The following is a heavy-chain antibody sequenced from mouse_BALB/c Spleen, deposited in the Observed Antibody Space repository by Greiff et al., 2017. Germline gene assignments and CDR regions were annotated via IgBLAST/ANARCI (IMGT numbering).Heavy chain of an antibody. V-gene: IGHV5-6-4*01. CDR2: ISSGGCYT. Sequence: EVKLMESGGGLVKPGGSLKLSCAASGFTFSSYTMSWVRQTPEKRLEWVATISSGGCYTYYPDSVKGRFTISRDNAKNTLYLQMSSLKSEDTAMYYCTRDYYGSSWYFDVWGAGTTVTVSS. D-gene: IGHD1-1*01. J-gene: IGHJ1*01. CDR3: TRDYYGSSWYFDV. CDR1: GFTFSSYT.